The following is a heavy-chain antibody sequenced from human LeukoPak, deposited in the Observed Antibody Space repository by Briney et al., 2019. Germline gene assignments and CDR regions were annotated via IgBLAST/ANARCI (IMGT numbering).Heavy chain of an antibody. V-gene: IGHV3-21*01. J-gene: IGHJ6*02. CDR1: GFTFSSYS. Sequence: GGSLRLSCAASGFTFSSYSMNWVRQAPGKGLEWVSSISSSSSYIYYADSVKGRFTISRDSAKNSLYLQMNSLRAEDTAVYYCASLLTTVTPSPKNYYYYGMDVWGQGTTVTVSS. CDR2: ISSSSSYI. CDR3: ASLLTTVTPSPKNYYYYGMDV. D-gene: IGHD4-17*01.